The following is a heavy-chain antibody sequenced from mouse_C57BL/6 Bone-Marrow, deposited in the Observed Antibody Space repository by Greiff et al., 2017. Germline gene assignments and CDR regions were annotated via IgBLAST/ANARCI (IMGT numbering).Heavy chain of an antibody. V-gene: IGHV15-2*01. CDR3: ARPSNITTVVPFAY. J-gene: IGHJ3*01. CDR2: ILPSIGRT. CDR1: DSEVFPIAY. D-gene: IGHD1-1*01. Sequence: VQLQQSGSELRSPGSSVKLSCKDFDSEVFPIAYMSWVRQKPGHGFEWIGGILPSIGRTIYGEKFEDKATLDADTLSNTDYVELNSLTSEDSAIYYCARPSNITTVVPFAYWGQGTLVTVSA.